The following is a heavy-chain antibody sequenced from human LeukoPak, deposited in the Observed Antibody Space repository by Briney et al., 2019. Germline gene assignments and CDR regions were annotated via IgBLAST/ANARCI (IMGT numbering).Heavy chain of an antibody. CDR1: GFTFSSYA. Sequence: PGGSLRLSCAASGFTFSSYAMSWVRQAPGKGLEWVSAISGSGGSTYYADSVKGRFTISRDNSKNTLYLQMNSLRAEDTAVYYCAKNGVLRFLEWRKPHFDYWGQGTLVTVSS. J-gene: IGHJ4*02. V-gene: IGHV3-23*01. CDR3: AKNGVLRFLEWRKPHFDY. D-gene: IGHD3-3*01. CDR2: ISGSGGST.